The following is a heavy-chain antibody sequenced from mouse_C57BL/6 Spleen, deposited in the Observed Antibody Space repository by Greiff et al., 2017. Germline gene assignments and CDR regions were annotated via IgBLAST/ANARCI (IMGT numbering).Heavy chain of an antibody. J-gene: IGHJ4*01. CDR3: AGWDTAVVAPYAMDY. D-gene: IGHD1-1*01. CDR1: GYAFSSSW. V-gene: IGHV1-82*01. CDR2: IYPGDGDT. Sequence: VQLQQSGPELVKPGASVKISCKASGYAFSSSWMNWVKQRPGKGLEWIGRIYPGDGDTNYNGKFKGKATLTADKSSSTAYMQLSSLTSADSAVYFCAGWDTAVVAPYAMDYGGQGTSVTVSS.